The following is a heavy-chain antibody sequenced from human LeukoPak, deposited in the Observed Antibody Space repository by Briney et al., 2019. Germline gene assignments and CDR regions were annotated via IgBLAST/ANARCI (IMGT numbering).Heavy chain of an antibody. CDR1: GFTFSSYS. D-gene: IGHD3-22*01. CDR3: ARIHFYYDSSEVGHY. CDR2: ISSSSSYI. V-gene: IGHV3-21*01. J-gene: IGHJ4*02. Sequence: PGGSLRLSCAASGFTFSSYSMNWVRQAPGKGLEWVSSISSSSSYIYYADSVKGRFTISRDNAKNSLYLQMNSLRAEDAAVYYCARIHFYYDSSEVGHYWGQGTLVTVSS.